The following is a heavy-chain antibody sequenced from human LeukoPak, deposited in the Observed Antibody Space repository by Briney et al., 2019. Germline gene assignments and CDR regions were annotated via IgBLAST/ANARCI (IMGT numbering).Heavy chain of an antibody. J-gene: IGHJ4*02. Sequence: ASVKASCQASGYTFTGYYMHWVRQATGQGLEWMGWINPNSGGTNYAQKFQGRVTMTRDTTISTAYMELSRLRSDDTAVYYCARDRGYNYGYGFFFDYWGQGTLVTVSS. V-gene: IGHV1-2*02. D-gene: IGHD5-18*01. CDR2: INPNSGGT. CDR1: GYTFTGYY. CDR3: ARDRGYNYGYGFFFDY.